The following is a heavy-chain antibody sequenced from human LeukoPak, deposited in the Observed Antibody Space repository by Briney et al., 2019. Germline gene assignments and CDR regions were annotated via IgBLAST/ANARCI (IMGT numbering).Heavy chain of an antibody. J-gene: IGHJ4*02. CDR2: VNPSGGRT. V-gene: IGHV1-46*01. CDR1: GYTFSSYK. D-gene: IGHD4-11*01. Sequence: ASVKVSCKASGYTFSSYKVHWVRQAPGQGLEWLGIVNPSGGRTAYAPKFQGRVTMTWDTSTSTVYMELSSLRSEDTAVYYCARERPQGYSFDYWGQGTLVTVSS. CDR3: ARERPQGYSFDY.